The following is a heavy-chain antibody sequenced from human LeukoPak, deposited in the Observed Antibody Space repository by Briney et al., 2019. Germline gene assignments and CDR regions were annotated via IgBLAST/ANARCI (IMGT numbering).Heavy chain of an antibody. CDR1: GGPISSYY. CDR2: IYTSGST. CDR3: ARDPPDYGDYGEYFQH. D-gene: IGHD4-17*01. Sequence: PSETLSLTCTVSGGPISSYYWSWIRQPAGKGLEWIGRIYTSGSTNYNPSLKSRVTMSVDTSKNQFSLKLSSVTAADTAVYYCARDPPDYGDYGEYFQHWGQGTLVTVSS. V-gene: IGHV4-4*07. J-gene: IGHJ1*01.